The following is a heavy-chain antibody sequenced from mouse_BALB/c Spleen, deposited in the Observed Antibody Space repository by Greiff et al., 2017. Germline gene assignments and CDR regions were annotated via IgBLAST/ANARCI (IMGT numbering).Heavy chain of an antibody. CDR3: ARQGYYGSSPNFDY. Sequence: EVQLQQSGGGLVKPGGSLKLSCAASGFTFSSYAMSWVRQTPEKRLEWVATISSGGSYTYYPDSVKGRFTISRDNAKNTLYLQMSSLRSEDTAMYYCARQGYYGSSPNFDYWGQGTTLTVSS. D-gene: IGHD1-1*01. J-gene: IGHJ2*01. CDR2: ISSGGSYT. V-gene: IGHV5-9-3*01. CDR1: GFTFSSYA.